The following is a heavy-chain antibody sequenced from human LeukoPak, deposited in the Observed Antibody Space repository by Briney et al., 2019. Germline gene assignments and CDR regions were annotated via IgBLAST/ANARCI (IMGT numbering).Heavy chain of an antibody. CDR3: ARGLGLRYFDWSPYYYYYYMDV. D-gene: IGHD3-9*01. CDR2: IYYSGTT. Sequence: SETLSLTCTVSGGSITTYYWSWIRQPPGKGLEWIGNIYYSGTTNYNPSLKGRVTISVDTSKNQFSLKLSSVTAADTAVYYCARGLGLRYFDWSPYYYYYYMDVWGKGTTVTVSS. V-gene: IGHV4-59*01. J-gene: IGHJ6*03. CDR1: GGSITTYY.